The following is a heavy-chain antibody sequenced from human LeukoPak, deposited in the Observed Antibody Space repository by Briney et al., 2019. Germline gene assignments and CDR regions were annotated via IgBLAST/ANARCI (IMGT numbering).Heavy chain of an antibody. CDR2: ISSSSSYI. J-gene: IGHJ3*02. D-gene: IGHD6-13*01. V-gene: IGHV3-21*01. CDR1: GFTFSSYS. Sequence: GGSLRLSCAASGFTFSSYSMNWVRQAPGKGLEWVSSISSSSSYIYYADSVKGRFTISRDNAKNSLYLQMNSLRAEDTAVYYCARDLASGIAAADAFDIWGQGTMVTVSS. CDR3: ARDLASGIAAADAFDI.